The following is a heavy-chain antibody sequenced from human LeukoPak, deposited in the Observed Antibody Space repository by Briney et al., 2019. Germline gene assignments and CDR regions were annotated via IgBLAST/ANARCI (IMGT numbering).Heavy chain of an antibody. V-gene: IGHV3-48*03. Sequence: GGSLRLSCAASGFTFSSYEMHWVRKAPGKGLEWVSYITSSGRSTSYADSVKGRFTIYRDIAKKSLYLQMNSLRVEDTAVYYCARGGPRERTDGYNPFDYWGQGTLVTVSS. CDR3: ARGGPRERTDGYNPFDY. CDR1: GFTFSSYE. CDR2: ITSSGRST. J-gene: IGHJ4*02. D-gene: IGHD5-24*01.